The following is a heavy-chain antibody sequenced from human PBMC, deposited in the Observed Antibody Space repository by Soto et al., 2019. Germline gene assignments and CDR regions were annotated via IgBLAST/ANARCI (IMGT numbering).Heavy chain of an antibody. CDR1: GCSFGSNK. J-gene: IGHJ6*02. V-gene: IGHV3-30*04. CDR2: TSYDGSIN. D-gene: IGHD4-17*01. Sequence: AGSLRLSCAGSGCSFGSNKIHWVRQAPGRGLEWVTFTSYDGSINYYADSVKGRFTMSRDNSKNLLYLQMNSLRTEDTAVYYCVRRSTVSYYAVDVWGQGTTVTVSS. CDR3: VRRSTVSYYAVDV.